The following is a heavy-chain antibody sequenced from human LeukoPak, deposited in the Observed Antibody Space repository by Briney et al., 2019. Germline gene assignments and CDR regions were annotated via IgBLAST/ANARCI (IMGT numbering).Heavy chain of an antibody. V-gene: IGHV1-69*06. D-gene: IGHD3-22*01. CDR2: IIPIFGTA. CDR3: ARDQSTTTYYDSSGHDAFDI. Sequence: ASVKVSCKASGGTFSSYAISWVRQAPGQGLEWMGGIIPIFGTANYAQKFQGRVTITADKSTSTAYMELSSLRSEDMAVYYCARDQSTTTYYDSSGHDAFDIWGQGTMVTVSS. J-gene: IGHJ3*02. CDR1: GGTFSSYA.